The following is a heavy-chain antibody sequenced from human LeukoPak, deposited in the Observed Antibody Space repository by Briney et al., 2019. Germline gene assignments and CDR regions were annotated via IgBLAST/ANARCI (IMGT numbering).Heavy chain of an antibody. D-gene: IGHD1-26*01. J-gene: IGHJ4*02. V-gene: IGHV1-3*01. Sequence: ASVKVSCKASGYTFSAYAVHWVRQAPGQSLEWMGWARAGPTETPYSQNFQGRVTITRDASANIAYMELTSLRSEDTAVYYCAKPLSDAPYYFDYWGQGTLVTVSS. CDR1: GYTFSAYA. CDR3: AKPLSDAPYYFDY. CDR2: ARAGPTET.